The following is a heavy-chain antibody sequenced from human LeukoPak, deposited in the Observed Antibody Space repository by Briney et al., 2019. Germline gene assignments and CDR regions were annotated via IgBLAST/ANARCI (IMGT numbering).Heavy chain of an antibody. CDR3: TRMTTGHDY. CDR2: INHSGYT. Sequence: PSETLSLTRAVSGVSFDDYYWAWVRQTPGKGLEWIGEINHSGYTNDNPSLKSRVTLSIDTSRKQFSLNMRSVTVADAGIYFCTRMTTGHDYWGQGTLVTVSS. CDR1: GVSFDDYY. D-gene: IGHD4-17*01. J-gene: IGHJ4*02. V-gene: IGHV4-34*01.